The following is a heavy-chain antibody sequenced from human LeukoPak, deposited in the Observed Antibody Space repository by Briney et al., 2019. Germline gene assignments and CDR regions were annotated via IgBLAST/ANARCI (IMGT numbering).Heavy chain of an antibody. J-gene: IGHJ6*03. CDR2: IKQDGSEK. CDR3: ARGVAATKYYYYYYYMDV. Sequence: AGGSLRLSCAASGFTFSSYEMNWVRQAPGKGLVWVANIKQDGSEKYYVDSVKGRFTISRDNSKNTLYLQMNSLRAEDTAVYYCARGVAATKYYYYYYYMDVWGKGTTVTISS. V-gene: IGHV3-7*03. D-gene: IGHD1-26*01. CDR1: GFTFSSYE.